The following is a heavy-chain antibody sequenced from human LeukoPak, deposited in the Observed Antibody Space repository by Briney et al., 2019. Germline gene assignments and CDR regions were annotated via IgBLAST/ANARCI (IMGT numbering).Heavy chain of an antibody. CDR2: IGTAGDT. Sequence: GGSLRLFCAASGLTFSTYDIHWVRQIRGQGLEWVSAIGTAGDTYYRDSVKGRFTISRENAKNSVYLQMNSLGAGDTAVYYCARGAVCSSTACQNYPFHLWGQGTMGTVSS. J-gene: IGHJ3*01. CDR3: ARGAVCSSTACQNYPFHL. CDR1: GLTFSTYD. D-gene: IGHD2-2*01. V-gene: IGHV3-13*01.